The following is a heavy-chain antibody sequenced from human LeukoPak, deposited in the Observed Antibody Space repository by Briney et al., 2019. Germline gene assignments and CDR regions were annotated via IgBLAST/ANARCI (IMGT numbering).Heavy chain of an antibody. V-gene: IGHV3-53*01. CDR2: IYSGGST. D-gene: IGHD3-16*01. CDR3: ARVLLGPYDI. Sequence: GGSLRLSCAASGFTFSSYAMSWVRRAPGKGLEWVSLIYSGGSTYYADSVKGRFTISRDNSKNTLYLQMNSLRAEDTAVYYCARVLLGPYDIWGQGTMVTVSS. CDR1: GFTFSSYA. J-gene: IGHJ3*02.